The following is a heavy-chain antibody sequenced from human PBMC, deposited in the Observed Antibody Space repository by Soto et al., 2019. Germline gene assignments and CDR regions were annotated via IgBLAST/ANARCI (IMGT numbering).Heavy chain of an antibody. CDR2: IYWDDDK. V-gene: IGHV2-5*02. D-gene: IGHD2-21*02. CDR1: AFSLSTGGVG. Sequence: SGPTLVNPTQTLTLTCTFSAFSLSTGGVGVGWIRQPPGKALEWLALIYWDDDKRYSPSLRSRLTITKDTSKNQVVLTMTNMDPVDTAAYYCIQSRCGGDCLQSYASYYYYGMDVWGQGTTVTVSS. CDR3: IQSRCGGDCLQSYASYYYYGMDV. J-gene: IGHJ6*02.